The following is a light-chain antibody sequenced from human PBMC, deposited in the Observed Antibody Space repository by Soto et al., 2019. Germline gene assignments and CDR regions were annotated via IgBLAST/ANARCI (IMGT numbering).Light chain of an antibody. CDR3: SSYTSSSLYV. CDR2: EVT. V-gene: IGLV2-14*01. CDR1: SSDIGGHHF. Sequence: QSFLNQPASVCGSPGRSITISCAGTSSDIGGHHFVSWYQQQSGKAPKLVIYEVTDRPSGVSDRFSGSKSGNTASLTISGLQPEDEADYYCSSYTSSSLYVFGTGTKVTVL. J-gene: IGLJ1*01.